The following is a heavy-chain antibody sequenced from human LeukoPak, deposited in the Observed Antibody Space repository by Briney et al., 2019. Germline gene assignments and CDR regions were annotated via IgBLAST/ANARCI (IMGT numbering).Heavy chain of an antibody. D-gene: IGHD2-21*01. J-gene: IGHJ4*02. CDR3: ARHLDCGGDCYLGY. Sequence: SESLSLTCPISGGSISSSSYYRGWIRQPPGKGLEWIGSIYYSGSTYYNPSLKSRVTISVDTSKNQFSLKLSSVTAAYTAVYYCARHLDCGGDCYLGYWGQGTLVTVSS. V-gene: IGHV4-39*01. CDR1: GGSISSSSYY. CDR2: IYYSGST.